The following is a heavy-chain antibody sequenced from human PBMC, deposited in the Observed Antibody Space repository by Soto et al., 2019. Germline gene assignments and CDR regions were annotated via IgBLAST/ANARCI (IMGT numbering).Heavy chain of an antibody. CDR1: GGTFSSYS. CDR2: IIPILGIA. Sequence: QVQLVQSGAEVKKPGSSVKVSCKASGGTFSSYSISWVRQAPGQGLEWMGRIIPILGIANYAQKFQGRVTITADKSTSTAYMEMSSLRSEDTAVYYCARERSYCSSTSCYSFFAPWGQGTLVTVSS. V-gene: IGHV1-69*08. CDR3: ARERSYCSSTSCYSFFAP. D-gene: IGHD2-2*01. J-gene: IGHJ5*02.